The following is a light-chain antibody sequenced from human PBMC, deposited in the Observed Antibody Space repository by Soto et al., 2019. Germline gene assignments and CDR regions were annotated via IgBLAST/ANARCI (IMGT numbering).Light chain of an antibody. J-gene: IGKJ4*01. CDR2: VTS. CDR1: QDIYNY. Sequence: DIQLTQSPSFLSASIGDRVTITCRASQDIYNYLAWYQQKPGKVPKVLIYVTSTLQSGVPSRFSGSGSGTEFTLTISSLQPEDVATYYCQQFNTYPLTFGGGTKVEIK. V-gene: IGKV1-9*01. CDR3: QQFNTYPLT.